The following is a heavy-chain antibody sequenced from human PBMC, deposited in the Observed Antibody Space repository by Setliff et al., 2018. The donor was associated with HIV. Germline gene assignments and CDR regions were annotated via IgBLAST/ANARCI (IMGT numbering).Heavy chain of an antibody. V-gene: IGHV4-34*01. CDR2: INYDGDT. J-gene: IGHJ5*01. D-gene: IGHD4-17*01. Sequence: TLSLTCAVYGGSFPAYYWNWIRQPPGKGLEWIGEINYDGDTTYNPSLKNRVKMFIDTSKKQFSLKVASVTAADTAVYYCVRQHGDYAFGSWGQGTLVTVSS. CDR3: VRQHGDYAFGS. CDR1: GGSFPAYY.